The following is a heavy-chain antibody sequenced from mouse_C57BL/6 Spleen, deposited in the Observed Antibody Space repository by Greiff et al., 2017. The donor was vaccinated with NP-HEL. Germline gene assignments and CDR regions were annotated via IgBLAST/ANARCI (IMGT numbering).Heavy chain of an antibody. Sequence: LQESGAELVKPGASVKLSCKASGYTFTSYWMQWVKQRPGQGLEWIGEIDPSDSYTNYNQKFKGKATLTVDTSSSTAYMQLSSLTSEDSAVYYCAKRGLYDYGPFDYWGQGTTLTVSS. CDR1: GYTFTSYW. V-gene: IGHV1-50*01. J-gene: IGHJ2*01. D-gene: IGHD2-4*01. CDR3: AKRGLYDYGPFDY. CDR2: IDPSDSYT.